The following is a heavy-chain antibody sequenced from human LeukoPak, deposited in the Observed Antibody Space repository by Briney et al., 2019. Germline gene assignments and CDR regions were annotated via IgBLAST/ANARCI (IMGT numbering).Heavy chain of an antibody. V-gene: IGHV4-4*07. CDR1: GDSISGYY. CDR3: ARSPSTIGWNWGYYFDF. CDR2: ISTTGST. J-gene: IGHJ4*02. D-gene: IGHD1-7*01. Sequence: SETLSLTCTVSGDSISGYYWSWIRQPPGKGLEWIGRISTTGSTYFNPSLQSRVRMSADSSKTRFSLRLSSVTAADTAVYFCARSPSTIGWNWGYYFDFWGQGHLVTVSS.